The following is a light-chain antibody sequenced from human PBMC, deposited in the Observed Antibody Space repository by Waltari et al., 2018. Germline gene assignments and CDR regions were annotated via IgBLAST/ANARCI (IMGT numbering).Light chain of an antibody. CDR2: RNN. CDR3: AAWDDSLSGL. V-gene: IGLV1-47*01. J-gene: IGLJ2*01. Sequence: VTISCSGSSSNIGSNYVYWYQQLPGTAPKLLIYRNNQRPSGVPDRFSGSKSGTSASLAISGLRSEDEADYYCAAWDDSLSGLFGGGTKLTVL. CDR1: SSNIGSNY.